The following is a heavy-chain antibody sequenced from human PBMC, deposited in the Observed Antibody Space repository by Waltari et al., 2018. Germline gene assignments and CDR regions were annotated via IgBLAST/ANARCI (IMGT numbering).Heavy chain of an antibody. D-gene: IGHD3-22*01. CDR1: GFTFSSYA. CDR2: ISGSGVST. CDR3: AKELFGYDSSGYYFDY. J-gene: IGHJ4*02. V-gene: IGHV3-23*01. Sequence: EVQLLESGGGLVQPGGSLRLSCAASGFTFSSYAMSWVRKAPGKGLEWVSAISGSGVSTYYADSVKCRFTISRDNSKNTLYLQMNSLRAEDTAVYYCAKELFGYDSSGYYFDYWGQGTLVTVSS.